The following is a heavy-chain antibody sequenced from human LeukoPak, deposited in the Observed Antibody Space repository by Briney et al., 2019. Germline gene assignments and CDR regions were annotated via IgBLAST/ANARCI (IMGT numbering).Heavy chain of an antibody. CDR2: ISNNGGYI. Sequence: GGSLRLSCAASGFTFSSSDMSWVRQAPGKGLEWVSAISNNGGYIYYADSVKGRFTISRDNAKSTLCLQMNSLRAYDTAVYYFATQLGYCSDGSSSFPYWGQGTLVTVSS. CDR3: ATQLGYCSDGSSSFPY. CDR1: GFTFSSSD. V-gene: IGHV3-23*01. J-gene: IGHJ4*02. D-gene: IGHD2-15*01.